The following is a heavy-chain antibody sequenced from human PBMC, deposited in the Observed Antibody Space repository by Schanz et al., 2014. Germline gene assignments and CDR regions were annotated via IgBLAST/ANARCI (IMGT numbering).Heavy chain of an antibody. Sequence: VQLVESGGGVVQPGGSLRLSCAASGFTFSTYWMSWVRQAPGKGLEWVSSISSGGSSVYYVESVKGRFTISRDNAKSSVYLQMNSLRAEDTAVYYCARSGVDVWGQGTTVTVSS. V-gene: IGHV3-21*02. J-gene: IGHJ6*02. CDR1: GFTFSTYW. CDR2: ISSGGSSV. CDR3: ARSGVDV. D-gene: IGHD3-10*01.